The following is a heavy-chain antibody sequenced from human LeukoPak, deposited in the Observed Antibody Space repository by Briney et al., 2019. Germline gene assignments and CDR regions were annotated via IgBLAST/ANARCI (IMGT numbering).Heavy chain of an antibody. CDR3: AKDGGNSLDY. J-gene: IGHJ4*02. Sequence: GGSLRLSRAASGFTFSSYGMHWVRQAPGKGLEWVAFIRFDASNIQYADSVEGRFTISRGNSKSTLYLQMNSLRAEDTAVYFCAKDGGNSLDYWGQGTLVTVSS. D-gene: IGHD1-1*01. CDR2: IRFDASNI. CDR1: GFTFSSYG. V-gene: IGHV3-30*02.